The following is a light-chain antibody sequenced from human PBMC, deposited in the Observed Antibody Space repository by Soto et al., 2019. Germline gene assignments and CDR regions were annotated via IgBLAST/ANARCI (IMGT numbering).Light chain of an antibody. V-gene: IGLV2-8*01. CDR1: SSHVGGYNY. J-gene: IGLJ1*01. CDR2: EVS. CDR3: SSYAATNNYV. Sequence: QSALTQPPSASGSPGQSVTISCTGTSSHVGGYNYVSWYQQHPGKAPQLIIYEVSKRPSGVPDRFSGSKSGNTASLTVSGLQAEDEADYYCSSYAATNNYVFGSGTKLTVL.